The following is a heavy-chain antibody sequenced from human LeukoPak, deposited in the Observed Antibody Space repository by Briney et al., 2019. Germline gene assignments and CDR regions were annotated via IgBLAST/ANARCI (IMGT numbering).Heavy chain of an antibody. CDR2: INHSGYT. CDR3: AGPALRARLLYGMDV. CDR1: GGSFSGYY. V-gene: IGHV4-34*01. Sequence: SETLTLTCAVCGGSFSGYYWSWIRQPPGKGLEWIGDINHSGYTNYNPSLKSRVPISVDMSKNQFSRTLTSVTAADTAVYYCAGPALRARLLYGMDVWGQGTTVTVSS. D-gene: IGHD2/OR15-2a*01. J-gene: IGHJ6*02.